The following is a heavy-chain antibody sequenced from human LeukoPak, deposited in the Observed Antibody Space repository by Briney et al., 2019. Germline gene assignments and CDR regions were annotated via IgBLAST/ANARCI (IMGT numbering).Heavy chain of an antibody. D-gene: IGHD7-27*01. CDR1: GYTFTSYY. Sequence: ASVKVSCKASGYTFTSYYKHWVRQAPGQGLEWMGIINPSGGSTSYAQKFQGRVTMTRDMSTSTVYMELSSLRSEDTAVYYCARDYLTGNAFDIWGQGTMVTVSS. CDR3: ARDYLTGNAFDI. J-gene: IGHJ3*02. V-gene: IGHV1-46*01. CDR2: INPSGGST.